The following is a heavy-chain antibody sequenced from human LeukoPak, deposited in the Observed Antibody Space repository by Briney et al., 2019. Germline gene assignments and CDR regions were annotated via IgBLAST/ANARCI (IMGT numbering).Heavy chain of an antibody. J-gene: IGHJ2*01. D-gene: IGHD6-13*01. V-gene: IGHV4-34*01. Sequence: ASETLSLTCAVYGGSFSGYYWSWIRQPPGKGLEWIGEINHSGSTNYNPSLKSRVTISVDRSKNQFSLKLSSVTAADTAVYYCARLYSSSWYWYFDLWGRGTLVTVSS. CDR3: ARLYSSSWYWYFDL. CDR1: GGSFSGYY. CDR2: INHSGST.